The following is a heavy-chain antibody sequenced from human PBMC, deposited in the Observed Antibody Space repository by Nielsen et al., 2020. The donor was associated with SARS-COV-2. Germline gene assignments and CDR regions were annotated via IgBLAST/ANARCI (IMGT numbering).Heavy chain of an antibody. CDR3: AGGADFWSGTQKYYMDV. CDR1: GFTFSSTY. V-gene: IGHV3-74*01. CDR2: INPSGSGT. Sequence: GGSLRLSCSASGFTFSSTYMDWVRHAPGQGLVWVSRINPSGSGTAYADSVKGRFAVSRDNAENTVVLQIHSLRVEDTAVYYCAGGADFWSGTQKYYMDVWGKGTTVTVSS. D-gene: IGHD3-3*01. J-gene: IGHJ6*03.